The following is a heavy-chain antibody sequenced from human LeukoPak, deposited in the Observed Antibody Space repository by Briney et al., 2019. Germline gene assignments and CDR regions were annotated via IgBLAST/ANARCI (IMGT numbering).Heavy chain of an antibody. Sequence: GASVKVSCKASGYTFTSYDINWVRQATGQGLEWMGWMNPNSGNTGYAQKFQGRVTMTRDMSTSTVYMELSSLRSEDTAVYYCARAGGAADSSGYYPVAIDYWGQGTLVTVSS. V-gene: IGHV1-8*01. CDR2: MNPNSGNT. J-gene: IGHJ4*02. CDR1: GYTFTSYD. D-gene: IGHD3-22*01. CDR3: ARAGGAADSSGYYPVAIDY.